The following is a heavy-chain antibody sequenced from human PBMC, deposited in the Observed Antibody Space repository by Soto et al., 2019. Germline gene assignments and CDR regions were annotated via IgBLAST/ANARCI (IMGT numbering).Heavy chain of an antibody. Sequence: VQLVESGGGVVQPGRSLRLSCAASGFTFSDYGIHWVRQAPGTGLEWGAVISYDGSNKYFADSVKGRFTISRDNSQNTLYLQMNSLRAEDTAVYHCANQVSPHTNCFDIWGQGTMVTVSS. CDR1: GFTFSDYG. V-gene: IGHV3-30*18. J-gene: IGHJ3*02. CDR3: ANQVSPHTNCFDI. D-gene: IGHD2-8*01. CDR2: ISYDGSNK.